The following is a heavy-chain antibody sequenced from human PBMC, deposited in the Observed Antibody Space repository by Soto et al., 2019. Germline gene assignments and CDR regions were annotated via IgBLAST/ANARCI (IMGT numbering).Heavy chain of an antibody. CDR3: ARRALAMGSIDY. CDR2: MNPNSGNT. CDR1: GYTFTSYD. V-gene: IGHV1-8*01. J-gene: IGHJ4*02. D-gene: IGHD6-13*01. Sequence: ASVKVSCKASGYTFTSYDINWVRQATGQGLEWMGWMNPNSGNTGYAQKFQGRVTMTRNTSISTAYMELSSLRSEDTAVYYCARRALAMGSIDYWGQGSLVTVSS.